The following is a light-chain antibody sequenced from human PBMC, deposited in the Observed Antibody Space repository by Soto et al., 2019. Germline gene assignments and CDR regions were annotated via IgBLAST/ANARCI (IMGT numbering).Light chain of an antibody. CDR1: QSVSSRY. Sequence: EIVLTQSPGTLSLSPGERATLSCRVSQSVSSRYLAWYQQKPGQAPRLLICGASSRATGIPDRFSGSGSGTDFTLTISRLEPEDFAVYYCQQYRTTFGGGTKVDIK. CDR2: GAS. CDR3: QQYRTT. J-gene: IGKJ4*01. V-gene: IGKV3-20*01.